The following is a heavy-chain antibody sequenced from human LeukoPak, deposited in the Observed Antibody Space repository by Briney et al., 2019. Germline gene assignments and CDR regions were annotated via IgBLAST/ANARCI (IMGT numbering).Heavy chain of an antibody. CDR1: GFTFSSYA. Sequence: GGSLRLSCAASGFTFSSYAMSWVRQAPGKGLEWVSAISGSGGSTYYADSVKGRFTISRDNSKNTLYLQMNSLRAEDTAVYYCTTDLRETRTFEPWGQGTLVTVSS. D-gene: IGHD1-7*01. J-gene: IGHJ5*02. V-gene: IGHV3-23*01. CDR3: TTDLRETRTFEP. CDR2: ISGSGGST.